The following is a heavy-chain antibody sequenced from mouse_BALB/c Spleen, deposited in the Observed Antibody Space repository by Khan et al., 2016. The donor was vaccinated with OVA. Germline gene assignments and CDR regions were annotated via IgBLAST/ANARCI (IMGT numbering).Heavy chain of an antibody. D-gene: IGHD1-1*01. V-gene: IGHV3-5*02. CDR1: GISITSGNYR. CDR3: ARDYGSLYWFFDV. CDR2: IYYSGTV. J-gene: IGHJ1*01. Sequence: EVQLQESGPGLVKPSQTVSLTCTVTGISITSGNYRWSWIRQFPGNKLVWIGNIYYSGTVTYNPSLTRRTTITRDTSKNQFFLEMNSLTAEDTATYYCARDYGSLYWFFDVWGAGTTVTVSS.